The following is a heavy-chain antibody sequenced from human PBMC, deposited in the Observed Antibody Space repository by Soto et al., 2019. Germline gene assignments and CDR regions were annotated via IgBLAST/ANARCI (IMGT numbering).Heavy chain of an antibody. CDR3: ARESGENWSYEAY. CDR1: GDSISSYS. CDR2: VYPSGHT. J-gene: IGHJ4*02. Sequence: PGETLSLTCAVSGDSISSYSWHWIRQTPGKGLEWIGRVYPSGHTQYRSSFETRVTVSVDMSTNLYFLELRAVTAADTAVYYCARESGENWSYEAYWGQGTQVTVSS. D-gene: IGHD1-7*01. V-gene: IGHV4-4*07.